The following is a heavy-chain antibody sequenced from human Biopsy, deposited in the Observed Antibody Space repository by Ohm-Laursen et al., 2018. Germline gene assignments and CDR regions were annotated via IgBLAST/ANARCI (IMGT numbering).Heavy chain of an antibody. V-gene: IGHV4-59*07. CDR3: VRGRSPATY. CDR1: GGSLNFYY. J-gene: IGHJ4*02. D-gene: IGHD3-16*01. CDR2: MYYSGST. Sequence: SDTLSLTCTVSGGSLNFYYWSWIRQPPGKGLEWIGYMYYSGSTKYGPSLKNRVTVSFDTSRNQFSLKLTSMTPADTAVYYCVRGRSPATYWGQGALVIVSS.